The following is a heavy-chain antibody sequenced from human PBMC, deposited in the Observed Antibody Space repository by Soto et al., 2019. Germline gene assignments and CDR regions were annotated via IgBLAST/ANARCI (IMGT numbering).Heavy chain of an antibody. D-gene: IGHD3-22*01. Sequence: GGSLRLSCAASGFTFSSYAMSWVRQAPGKGLEWVSAISGSGGSTYYADSVKGRFTISRDNSKNTLYLQMNSLRAEDTAVYYCAKSYDSKEPGSGYYSGMDVWGQGTTVTAP. V-gene: IGHV3-23*01. CDR1: GFTFSSYA. CDR3: AKSYDSKEPGSGYYSGMDV. J-gene: IGHJ6*02. CDR2: ISGSGGST.